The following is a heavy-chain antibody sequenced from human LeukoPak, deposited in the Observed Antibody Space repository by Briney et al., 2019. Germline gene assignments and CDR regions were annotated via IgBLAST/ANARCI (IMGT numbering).Heavy chain of an antibody. D-gene: IGHD2-15*01. CDR2: ISGSGGST. Sequence: QSGGSLRLSCAASGFTLSSYAMSWVRQTPGKGLERVSAISGSGGSTYYADSVKGRFTISRDNSKNTLYLQMNSLRAEDTAVYYCAKDQEDIVVVVAATFFDYWGQGTLVTVSS. J-gene: IGHJ4*02. CDR1: GFTLSSYA. CDR3: AKDQEDIVVVVAATFFDY. V-gene: IGHV3-23*01.